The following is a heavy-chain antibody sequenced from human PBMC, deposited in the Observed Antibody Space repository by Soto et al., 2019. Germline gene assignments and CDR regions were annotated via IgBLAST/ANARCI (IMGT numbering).Heavy chain of an antibody. CDR2: IYYSGNT. D-gene: IGHD5-18*01. V-gene: IGHV4-31*03. CDR1: GGSIRRGGYY. CDR3: ARDRLMATAGTARHYFGLDV. J-gene: IGHJ6*02. Sequence: SETLSLTCTVPGGSIRRGGYYWSWVRQNPRKGLEWIGDIYYSGNTYYNPSLKSRLTISVDTSKNQVSLNLSSVTAADTAVYYCARDRLMATAGTARHYFGLDVWGQGTTVTVSS.